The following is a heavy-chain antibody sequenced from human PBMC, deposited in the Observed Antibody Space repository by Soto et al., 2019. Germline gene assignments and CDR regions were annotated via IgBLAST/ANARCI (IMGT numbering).Heavy chain of an antibody. CDR2: IYYSGST. J-gene: IGHJ3*02. Sequence: QLQLQESGPGLVKPSETLSLTCTVSGGSISSSSYYWGWIRQPPGKGLEWIGSIYYSGSTYYNPSLKSRVTISLDTSKHQFSLKLSSVTAADTAVYYCASHLYDYGDYHAFDIWGQGTMVTVSS. CDR1: GGSISSSSYY. CDR3: ASHLYDYGDYHAFDI. D-gene: IGHD4-17*01. V-gene: IGHV4-39*01.